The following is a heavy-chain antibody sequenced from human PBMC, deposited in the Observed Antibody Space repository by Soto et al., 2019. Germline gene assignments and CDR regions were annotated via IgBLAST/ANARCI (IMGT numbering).Heavy chain of an antibody. CDR1: GFTFSSYA. J-gene: IGHJ4*02. CDR2: ISSSSSTI. CDR3: AREYVGLTGG. Sequence: AGGSLRLSCAASGFTFSSYAMSWVRQAPGKGLEWVSAISSSSSTIYYADSVKGRFTISRDNAKNSLYLQMNSLRDEDTAVYYCAREYVGLTGGWGQGTLVTVSS. V-gene: IGHV3-48*02. D-gene: IGHD3-10*02.